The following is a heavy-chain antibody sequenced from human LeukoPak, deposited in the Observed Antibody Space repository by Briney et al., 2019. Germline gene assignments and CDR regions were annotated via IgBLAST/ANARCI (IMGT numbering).Heavy chain of an antibody. D-gene: IGHD2-8*01. CDR2: IYPGNSDT. Sequence: GASLKISCQPSGYSFSTYAIGWVRQMPGKGLEWVGIIYPGNSDTRISPSFQGQVTISVDNSISTAFLQWASLKASDTAIYYCARRINSLYDYWGQGTLVTVSS. CDR3: ARRINSLYDY. CDR1: GYSFSTYA. V-gene: IGHV5-51*01. J-gene: IGHJ4*02.